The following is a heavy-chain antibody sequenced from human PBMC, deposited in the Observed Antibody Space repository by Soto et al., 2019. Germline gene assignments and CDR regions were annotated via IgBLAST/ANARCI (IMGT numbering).Heavy chain of an antibody. D-gene: IGHD5-12*01. CDR1: GGSISSYY. CDR2: IYYSGST. V-gene: IGHV4-59*08. CDR3: ARVTAGHSYGMDV. Sequence: SETLSLTCTVSGGSISSYYWSWIRQPPGKGLKWIGYIYYSGSTNYNPSLKSRVTTSVDTSKNQFSLKLSSVTAADTAVYYCARVTAGHSYGMDVWGQGTTVTVSS. J-gene: IGHJ6*02.